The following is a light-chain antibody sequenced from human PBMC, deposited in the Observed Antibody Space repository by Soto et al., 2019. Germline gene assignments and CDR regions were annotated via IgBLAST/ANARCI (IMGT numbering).Light chain of an antibody. CDR1: QGIRNN. Sequence: AIQMTQSPSSLSASVGDRVTITCRASQGIRNNLGWYQQKPGKAPKLPIYAASTVQSGVPSRFSGSGSGTDFTLTISSLQPEDFATYYCLQEYTYPQTFGQGTKVDIK. CDR2: AAS. CDR3: LQEYTYPQT. V-gene: IGKV1-6*01. J-gene: IGKJ1*01.